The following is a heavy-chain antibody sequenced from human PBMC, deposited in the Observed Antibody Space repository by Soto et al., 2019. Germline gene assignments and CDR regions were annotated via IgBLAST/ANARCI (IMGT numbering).Heavy chain of an antibody. CDR1: GFTFSSYA. J-gene: IGHJ3*02. D-gene: IGHD2-21*02. CDR3: AREQYGGNSGAFDI. Sequence: QVQLVESGGGVVQPGRSLRLSCAASGFTFSSYAMHWVRQAPGKGLEWVAVISYDGSNKYYADSVKGRFTISRDNYKNTVYQQMNSRRAEDTAVYDCAREQYGGNSGAFDIWGQGTMVTVS. V-gene: IGHV3-30-3*01. CDR2: ISYDGSNK.